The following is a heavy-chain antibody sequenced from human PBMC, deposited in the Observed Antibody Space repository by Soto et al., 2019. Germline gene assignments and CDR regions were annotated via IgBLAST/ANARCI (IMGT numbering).Heavy chain of an antibody. D-gene: IGHD4-17*01. CDR1: GFTFSSYA. J-gene: IGHJ4*02. Sequence: QVQLVESGGGVVQPGRSLRLSCAASGFTFSSYAMHWVRQAPGKGLEWVAVISYDGSNKYYADSVKGRFTISRDNSKNALYLQMHSLRAEDTAVYYCARVNLPYTVTTSSFDYWGQGTLVTVSS. V-gene: IGHV3-30-3*01. CDR3: ARVNLPYTVTTSSFDY. CDR2: ISYDGSNK.